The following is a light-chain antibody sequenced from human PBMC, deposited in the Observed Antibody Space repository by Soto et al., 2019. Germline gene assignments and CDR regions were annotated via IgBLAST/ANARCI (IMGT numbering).Light chain of an antibody. Sequence: DIQMTQSPSSLSASVGDRVTITCQASQDISNYLNWYQQKPGKAPKLLIYDASNLETGVPSRFSGSGSGIDFTFTIGILQPEDIATYYCQQYDNLPFTFGPGTKVDIK. V-gene: IGKV1-33*01. CDR1: QDISNY. CDR2: DAS. CDR3: QQYDNLPFT. J-gene: IGKJ3*01.